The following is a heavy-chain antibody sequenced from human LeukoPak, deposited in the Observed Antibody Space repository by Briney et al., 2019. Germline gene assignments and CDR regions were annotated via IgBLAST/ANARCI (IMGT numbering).Heavy chain of an antibody. CDR2: IYPGDSDT. V-gene: IGHV5-51*01. D-gene: IGHD2-2*01. J-gene: IGHJ4*02. Sequence: GESLKISCKGSGYSFTSYWIGWVRQTPGKGLEWMGIIYPGDSDTRYSPSFQGQVTMSADKSISTAYLQWSSLKASDTAMYYCARRGYCSSTSCPEFDYWGQGTLVTVSS. CDR1: GYSFTSYW. CDR3: ARRGYCSSTSCPEFDY.